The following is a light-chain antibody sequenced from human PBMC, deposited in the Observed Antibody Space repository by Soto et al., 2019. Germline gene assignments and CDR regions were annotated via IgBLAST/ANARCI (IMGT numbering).Light chain of an antibody. V-gene: IGLV2-14*01. J-gene: IGLJ2*01. CDR1: SSDVGGYNY. CDR2: DVS. Sequence: QSDLTQPASVSGSPGQSITLSCTGTSSDVGGYNYVSWYQQHPGKAPKLMIYDVSNRPSGVSNRFSGSKSGNTASLTISGLQAEDEADYYCSSYTSSSTYVVFGGGTKLTV. CDR3: SSYTSSSTYVV.